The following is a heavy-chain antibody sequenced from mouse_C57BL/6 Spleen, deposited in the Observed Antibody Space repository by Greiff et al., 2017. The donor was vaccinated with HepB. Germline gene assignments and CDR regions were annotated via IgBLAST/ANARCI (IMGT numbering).Heavy chain of an antibody. Sequence: VQLQQSGAELARPGASVKLSCKASGYTFTSYGLSWVKQRTGQGLEWIGEIYPRSGNTYYNETFKGKATLTADKSSRTAYMELSSRTSEDSAVYFLARSETAQASYYALDYWGQGTSVTVSS. J-gene: IGHJ4*01. V-gene: IGHV1-81*01. CDR3: ARSETAQASYYALDY. CDR2: IYPRSGNT. CDR1: GYTFTSYG. D-gene: IGHD3-2*02.